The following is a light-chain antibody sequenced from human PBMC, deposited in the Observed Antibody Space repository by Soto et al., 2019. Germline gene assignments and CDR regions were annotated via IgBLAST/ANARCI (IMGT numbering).Light chain of an antibody. J-gene: IGKJ1*01. CDR1: QSVSSSY. Sequence: ESVLTQFPGALSLYPGERATLSCRASQSVSSSYLAWYQQKPDQAPRLLIYGASSRATGIPDRFSGSGSGTDFTLTISRLEPEDFAVYYCQQYGSSPPQTFGQGTKVDIK. CDR3: QQYGSSPPQT. V-gene: IGKV3-20*01. CDR2: GAS.